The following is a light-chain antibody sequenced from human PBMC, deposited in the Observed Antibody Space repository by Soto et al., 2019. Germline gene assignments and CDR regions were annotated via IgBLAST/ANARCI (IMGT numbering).Light chain of an antibody. CDR3: QEYDSSPLP. CDR1: QSVSSSY. CDR2: GAS. J-gene: IGKJ4*01. Sequence: EIVLTQSPGTLSLSPGERATLSCRASQSVSSSYLAWYQQKPGQAPRLLIYGASSRATGIPDRFSRSGSGTDFTLTISGLEPEAVAVYYCQEYDSSPLPFGGGTKVEIK. V-gene: IGKV3-20*01.